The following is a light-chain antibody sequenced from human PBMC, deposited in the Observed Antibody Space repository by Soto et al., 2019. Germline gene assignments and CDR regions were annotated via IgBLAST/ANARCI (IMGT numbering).Light chain of an antibody. CDR2: WAS. Sequence: DIVMTQSPDSLAVSLGERATINCKSSQSVLRTSNDKNSLSWYQQKPGQPPKLLIYWASTRESGVPDRFSGSGSGTDFTLTISSLQAEDVAVYYCQQYQNSPRTFGQGTKVEIK. CDR3: QQYQNSPRT. V-gene: IGKV4-1*01. J-gene: IGKJ1*01. CDR1: QSVLRTSNDKNS.